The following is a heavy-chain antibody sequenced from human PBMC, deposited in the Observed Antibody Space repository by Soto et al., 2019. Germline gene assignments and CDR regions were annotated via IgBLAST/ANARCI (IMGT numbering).Heavy chain of an antibody. CDR1: GGSISSSSYY. CDR3: ARPTDDAFDI. J-gene: IGHJ3*02. CDR2: IYYSGST. Sequence: SETLSLTCTVSGGSISSSSYYWGWIRQPPGKGLEWIGSIYYSGSTYYNPSLKSRVTISVDTSKNQFSLKLSSVTAADTAVYYCARPTDDAFDIWGQGTMVTVSS. V-gene: IGHV4-39*01.